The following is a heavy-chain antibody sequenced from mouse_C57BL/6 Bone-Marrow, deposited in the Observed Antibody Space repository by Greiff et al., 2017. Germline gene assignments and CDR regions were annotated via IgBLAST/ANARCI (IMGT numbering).Heavy chain of an antibody. CDR3: AKKGIYYDYDAFYYYAMDY. CDR1: GFSLTSYG. Sequence: VQLQQSGPGLVAPSQSLSITCTVSGFSLTSYGVSWVRQPPGKGLEWLGVIWGDGSTNYHSALISRLSISKDNSKSQVFLKLNSLQPDDTATYYCAKKGIYYDYDAFYYYAMDYWGQGTSVTVSS. J-gene: IGHJ4*01. V-gene: IGHV2-3*01. CDR2: IWGDGST. D-gene: IGHD2-4*01.